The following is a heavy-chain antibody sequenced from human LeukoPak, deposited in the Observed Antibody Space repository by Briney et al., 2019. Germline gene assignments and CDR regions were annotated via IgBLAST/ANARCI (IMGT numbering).Heavy chain of an antibody. CDR2: IYYSGST. V-gene: IGHV4-59*01. J-gene: IGHJ4*02. Sequence: PSGTLCLTCTVSGGSISSYYWSWIRQPPGKGLEWIGYIYYSGSTNYNPSLKSRVTISVDTSKNQFSLKLSSVTAADTAVYYCAIGVGASCCDYWGQGTLVTVSS. CDR1: GGSISSYY. CDR3: AIGVGASCCDY. D-gene: IGHD1-26*01.